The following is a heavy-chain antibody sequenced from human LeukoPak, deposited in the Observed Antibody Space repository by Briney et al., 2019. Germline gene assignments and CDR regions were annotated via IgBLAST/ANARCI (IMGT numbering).Heavy chain of an antibody. CDR3: ARSSGGWFDT. D-gene: IGHD1-14*01. CDR1: GFTFTTFG. J-gene: IGHJ5*02. CDR2: IKQDGGER. V-gene: IGHV3-7*01. Sequence: PGGSLRLSCAGSGFTFTTFGMIWVRRPPGKGREWVANIKQDGGERYYVDSVRGRFTISRDSAKNSVFLQMNTLRAEDTAVYFCARSSGGWFDTWGQGTPVTVSA.